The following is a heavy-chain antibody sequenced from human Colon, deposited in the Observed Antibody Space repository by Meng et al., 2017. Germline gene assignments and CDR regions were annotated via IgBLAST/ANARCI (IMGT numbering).Heavy chain of an antibody. V-gene: IGHV3-30*03. CDR3: AQKGDFDN. CDR2: ITSDGSHK. Sequence: QVQLVESGGGVVQLGGYLRLSCAASGFTFNYYGMQWVRQAPGKGLEWVSIITSDGSHKYYGDSVKGRFTISRDNSKNTMYLQMNSLRPEDTAVYYCAQKGDFDNWGQGTLVTVSS. CDR1: GFTFNYYG. J-gene: IGHJ4*02.